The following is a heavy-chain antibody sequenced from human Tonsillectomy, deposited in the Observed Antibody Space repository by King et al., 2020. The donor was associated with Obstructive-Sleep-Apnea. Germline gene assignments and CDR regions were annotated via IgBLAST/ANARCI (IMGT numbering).Heavy chain of an antibody. D-gene: IGHD2-2*01. CDR3: AKEGGAEYCSRTRCSTDY. J-gene: IGHJ4*02. CDR1: GFTFSNSG. Sequence: VQLVESGGGVVQPGRSLRLSCAASGFTFSNSGMHWVRQAPGKGLEWVAVISYDGSNKYYADSVKGRFTISRDNSKNTLYLQMTSLRAEATAVYNCAKEGGAEYCSRTRCSTDYWGQGTLVTVSS. CDR2: ISYDGSNK. V-gene: IGHV3-30*18.